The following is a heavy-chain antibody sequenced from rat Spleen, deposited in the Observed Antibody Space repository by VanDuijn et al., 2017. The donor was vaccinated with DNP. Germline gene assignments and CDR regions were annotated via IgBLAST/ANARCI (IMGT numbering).Heavy chain of an antibody. CDR3: TRERGYGGNQPLLDY. J-gene: IGHJ2*01. V-gene: IGHV2-1*01. Sequence: QVQLKESGPGLVPPSQTLSLTCTVSGFSLTNNSVHWVRQPPGKGLEWIAAISSGGSTYYISLLKSRLSISRDTSQSQVFLKMNSLQTEDTAIYFCTRERGYGGNQPLLDYWGQGVMVSVSS. CDR2: ISSGGST. CDR1: GFSLTNNS. D-gene: IGHD1-11*01.